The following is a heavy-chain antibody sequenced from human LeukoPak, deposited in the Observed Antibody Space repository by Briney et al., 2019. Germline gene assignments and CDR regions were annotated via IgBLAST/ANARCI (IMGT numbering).Heavy chain of an antibody. CDR3: ARDTAMVGNYYYYMDV. Sequence: GGSLRLSCAASGFTFSTYSINWVRQAPGKGLEWVSSISSSSSYIYYADSVKGRFTISRDNAKNSLFLQMNSLRAEDTAVYYCARDTAMVGNYYYYMDVWGKGTTVTVSS. V-gene: IGHV3-21*01. J-gene: IGHJ6*03. D-gene: IGHD5-18*01. CDR2: ISSSSSYI. CDR1: GFTFSTYS.